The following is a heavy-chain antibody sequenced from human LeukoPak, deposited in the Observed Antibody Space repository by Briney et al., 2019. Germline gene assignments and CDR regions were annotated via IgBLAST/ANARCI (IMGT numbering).Heavy chain of an antibody. D-gene: IGHD3-22*01. J-gene: IGHJ4*02. CDR1: GGSISSYY. CDR2: IYYSGST. CDR3: ARRDYDSSGYYYAFDY. V-gene: IGHV4-59*08. Sequence: PSETLSLTCTVSGGSISSYYWSWIRQPPGKGLEWIGYIYYSGSTNCNPSLKSRVTISVDTSKNQFSLKLSSVTAADTAVYYCARRDYDSSGYYYAFDYWGQGTLVTVSS.